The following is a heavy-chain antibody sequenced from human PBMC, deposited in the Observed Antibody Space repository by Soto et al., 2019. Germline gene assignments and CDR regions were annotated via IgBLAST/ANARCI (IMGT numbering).Heavy chain of an antibody. CDR1: GGSLSGYY. CDR2: INHSGTT. V-gene: IGHV4-34*02. Sequence: QVQLQQWGAGLLKPSETLSLTCAVSGGSLSGYYWSWIRQPPGKGLEWIGEINHSGTTNFNPSLKHRVTISFDTSKNQFSLMLSSVTAADTAVYYCARGRSHYGAGSLDWFDPWGQGTLVTVSS. D-gene: IGHD3-10*01. J-gene: IGHJ5*02. CDR3: ARGRSHYGAGSLDWFDP.